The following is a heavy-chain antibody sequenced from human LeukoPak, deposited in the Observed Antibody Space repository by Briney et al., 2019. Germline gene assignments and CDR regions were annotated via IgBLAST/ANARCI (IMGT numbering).Heavy chain of an antibody. V-gene: IGHV1-69*05. J-gene: IGHJ5*02. CDR1: GGTCSSYA. D-gene: IGHD6-19*01. CDR2: IIPIFGTA. CDR3: ARGSVAVAGNWFDP. Sequence: GASVKVSCKASGGTCSSYAISWVRQAPGQGLEWMGGIIPIFGTANYAQKFQGRVTITTDESTSTAYIELSSLRSEDTAVYYCARGSVAVAGNWFDPWGQGTLVTVSS.